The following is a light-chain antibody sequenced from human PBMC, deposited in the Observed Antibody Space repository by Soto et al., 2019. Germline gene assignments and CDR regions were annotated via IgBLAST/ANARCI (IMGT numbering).Light chain of an antibody. V-gene: IGKV3-20*01. CDR2: GAS. Sequence: EIVLTQSPGTLSLSPGKRATLSCRPSQSVSRSYLAWYQQKPGQAPRLLIYGASSRATGIPDRFSGSGSGTDFTLTINRLEPEDFAVYYCEQYDKSITFGGGTKVEIK. J-gene: IGKJ4*01. CDR1: QSVSRSY. CDR3: EQYDKSIT.